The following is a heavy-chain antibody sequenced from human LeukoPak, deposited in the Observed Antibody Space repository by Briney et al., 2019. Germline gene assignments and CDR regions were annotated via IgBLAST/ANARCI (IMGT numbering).Heavy chain of an antibody. Sequence: GRSLRLSCAPSGIIFNNFAFHWVRQPPGKGLEWVAAVSYDGSNKYYADSVRGRLTISRDNSKNTLYLQMNSLRAEDTAVYYCARAGRADGDYHYFDYWGQGTLVTVSS. CDR3: ARAGRADGDYHYFDY. CDR2: VSYDGSNK. J-gene: IGHJ4*02. D-gene: IGHD4-17*01. CDR1: GIIFNNFA. V-gene: IGHV3-30-3*01.